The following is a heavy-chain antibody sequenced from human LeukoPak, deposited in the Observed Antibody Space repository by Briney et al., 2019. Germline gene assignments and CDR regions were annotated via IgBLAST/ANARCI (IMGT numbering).Heavy chain of an antibody. CDR3: ARGEYSYGRSFDY. CDR2: IYYSGST. V-gene: IGHV4-59*01. D-gene: IGHD5-18*01. Sequence: SETLSLTCTVSGGSISSYYWSWIRQPPGKGLEWVGYIYYSGSTNYNPSLKSGVTISVDTSKNQFYMKLSSVTAADTAVYYCARGEYSYGRSFDYWGQGTLVTVSS. CDR1: GGSISSYY. J-gene: IGHJ4*02.